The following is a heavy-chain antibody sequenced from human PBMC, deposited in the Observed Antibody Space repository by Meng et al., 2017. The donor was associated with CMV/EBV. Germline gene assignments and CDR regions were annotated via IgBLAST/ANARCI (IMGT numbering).Heavy chain of an antibody. CDR1: GGSISSYY. CDR2: IYYSGST. J-gene: IGHJ6*02. Sequence: GSLRLSCTVSGGSISSYYWSWIRQPPGKGLEWIGYIYYSGSTSYNPSLKSRVTISVDTSKNQFSLKLSSVTAADTAVYYCARDSNCSGGSCYSRDYYGMDVWGQGTTVTVSS. CDR3: ARDSNCSGGSCYSRDYYGMDV. D-gene: IGHD2-15*01. V-gene: IGHV4-59*01.